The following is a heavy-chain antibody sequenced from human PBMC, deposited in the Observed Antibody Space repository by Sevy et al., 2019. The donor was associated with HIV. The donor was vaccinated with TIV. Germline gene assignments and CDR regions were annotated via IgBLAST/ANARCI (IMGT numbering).Heavy chain of an antibody. CDR1: GFNFRNYS. D-gene: IGHD2-15*01. CDR2: ISSGSGTI. Sequence: GGSLRLSCAASGFNFRNYSMTWVRQAPGKGLDWVSYISSGSGTIHYADSVKDRFTISRDNAKNSLFLQMNSLRDEDTAIYYCASPYCSGDDCYSEFDYWGQGILVTVSS. CDR3: ASPYCSGDDCYSEFDY. J-gene: IGHJ4*02. V-gene: IGHV3-48*02.